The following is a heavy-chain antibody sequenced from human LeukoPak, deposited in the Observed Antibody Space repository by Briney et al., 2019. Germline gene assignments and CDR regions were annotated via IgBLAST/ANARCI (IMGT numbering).Heavy chain of an antibody. CDR1: GGSFSGYY. V-gene: IGHV4-34*01. Sequence: SETLSLTCAVYGGSFSGYYWSWIRQPPGKGLEWIGEINHSGSTNYNPSLKSRVTISVDTSKNQFSLKLSSVTAADTAVYYCARDPGWSGSGYWGQGTLVTVSS. CDR3: ARDPGWSGSGY. D-gene: IGHD3-3*01. CDR2: INHSGST. J-gene: IGHJ4*02.